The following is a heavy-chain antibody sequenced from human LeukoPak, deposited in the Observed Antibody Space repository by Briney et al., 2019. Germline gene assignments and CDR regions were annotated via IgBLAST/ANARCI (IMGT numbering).Heavy chain of an antibody. D-gene: IGHD4-17*01. Sequence: GESLKISCKGSGYSFTNYWISWVRQMPGKGLEWMGRIDPSDSYTKYSPSFEGHVTISVDKSISTAFLQWNSLKAADSAMYYCATGASKVTTDFANYWGQGTQVAVSS. CDR3: ATGASKVTTDFANY. CDR1: GYSFTNYW. V-gene: IGHV5-10-1*01. CDR2: IDPSDSYT. J-gene: IGHJ4*02.